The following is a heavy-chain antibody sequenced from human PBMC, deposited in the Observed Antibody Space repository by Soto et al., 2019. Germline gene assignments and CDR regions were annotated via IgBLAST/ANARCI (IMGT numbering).Heavy chain of an antibody. Sequence: EVQLVESGGGLVQPGRSLRLSCAASGFTFDDYAMHWVRQAPGKGLEWVSGISWNSGSIGYADSVKGRFTISRDNAKNSLYLQMNSLRAEDTALYYCAKDIAGWNYLYCYYGMDVWGQGTTVTVSS. V-gene: IGHV3-9*01. CDR1: GFTFDDYA. CDR2: ISWNSGSI. J-gene: IGHJ6*02. CDR3: AKDIAGWNYLYCYYGMDV. D-gene: IGHD1-7*01.